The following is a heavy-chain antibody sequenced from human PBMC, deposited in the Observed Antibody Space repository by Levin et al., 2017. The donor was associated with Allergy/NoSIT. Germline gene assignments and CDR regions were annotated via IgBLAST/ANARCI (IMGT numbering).Heavy chain of an antibody. J-gene: IGHJ2*01. CDR2: ISSSSSYI. CDR3: AREKYSSGWYGTHWYFDL. Sequence: GESLKISCAASGFTFSSYSMNWVRQAPGKGLEWVSSISSSSSYIYYADSVKGRFTISRDNAKNSLYLQMNSLRAEDTAVYYCAREKYSSGWYGTHWYFDLWGRGTLVTVSS. D-gene: IGHD6-19*01. V-gene: IGHV3-21*01. CDR1: GFTFSSYS.